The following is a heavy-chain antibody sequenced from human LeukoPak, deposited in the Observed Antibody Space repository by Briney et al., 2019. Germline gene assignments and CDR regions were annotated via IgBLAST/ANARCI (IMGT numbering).Heavy chain of an antibody. Sequence: SETLSLTCAVYGGSFSGYYWSWIRRPPGKGLEWIGEINHSGNTNYNPSLKSRVTISVDTSKNQFSLKLSSVTAADTAVYYCARAGRYCSGGSCYAVNPRWFDPWGQGTLVTVSS. CDR1: GGSFSGYY. D-gene: IGHD2-15*01. CDR2: INHSGNT. V-gene: IGHV4-34*01. CDR3: ARAGRYCSGGSCYAVNPRWFDP. J-gene: IGHJ5*02.